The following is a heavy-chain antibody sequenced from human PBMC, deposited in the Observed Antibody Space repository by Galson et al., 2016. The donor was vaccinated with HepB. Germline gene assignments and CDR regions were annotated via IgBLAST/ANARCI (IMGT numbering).Heavy chain of an antibody. Sequence: SLRLSCAASGFTFSSYPMHWGRQAPGKGLEWVAGIAYHGSYYEDSVKGRLPISRDNSKNTLYVQMNNLRAEATAAYYCAGEGGQDTRGWSGFDIWGQGTMVTVSS. CDR3: AGEGGQDTRGWSGFDI. J-gene: IGHJ3*02. CDR1: GFTFSSYP. V-gene: IGHV3-30-3*01. D-gene: IGHD3-3*01. CDR2: IAYHGS.